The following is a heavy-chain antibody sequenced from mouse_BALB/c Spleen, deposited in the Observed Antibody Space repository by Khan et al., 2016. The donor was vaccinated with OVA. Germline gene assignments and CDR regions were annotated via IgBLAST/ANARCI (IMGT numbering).Heavy chain of an antibody. CDR1: GFSLTSYG. D-gene: IGHD2-4*01. Sequence: VQLVESGPGLVQPSQSLSITCTVSGFSLTSYGVHWVRQSPGKGLVWLGVIWSVGSTDYNAPFISRLNISKDNSKSQAFFKMNILQTNDKAIDYGARNNDYDEGLAYWGQGTLVTVSA. CDR2: IWSVGST. J-gene: IGHJ3*01. V-gene: IGHV2-2*02. CDR3: ARNNDYDEGLAY.